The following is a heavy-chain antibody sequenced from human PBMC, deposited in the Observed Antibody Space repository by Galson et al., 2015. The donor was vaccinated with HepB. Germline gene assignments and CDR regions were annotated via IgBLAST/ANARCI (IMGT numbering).Heavy chain of an antibody. D-gene: IGHD2-2*01. CDR1: GFNFSNFA. V-gene: IGHV3-23*01. J-gene: IGHJ5*02. CDR2: ISGRGDFL. Sequence: SLRLSCAASGFNFSNFAMNWVRQTPGKGLEWVSVISGRGDFLDYADSVTGRFSISRDISKNRLYLQMNSLRAEDTAVYYCAKESWVAPGAIRDNWFDLWGQGTLVTVSS. CDR3: AKESWVAPGAIRDNWFDL.